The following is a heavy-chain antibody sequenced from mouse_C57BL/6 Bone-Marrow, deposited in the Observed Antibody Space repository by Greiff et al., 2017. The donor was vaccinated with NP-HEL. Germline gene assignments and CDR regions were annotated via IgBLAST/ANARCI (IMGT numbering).Heavy chain of an antibody. D-gene: IGHD2-4*01. V-gene: IGHV1-52*01. J-gene: IGHJ4*01. CDR2: IDPSDSDT. CDR3: ASGDYEGYAMDY. CDR1: GYTFTSYW. Sequence: QVQLQQPGAELVRPGSSVKLSCKASGYTFTSYWMHWVKQRPIQGLEWIGNIDPSDSDTHYNQKFKDKATLTVDKSSSTAYMQLSSLTSEDSAVYDCASGDYEGYAMDYWGQGTSVTVSS.